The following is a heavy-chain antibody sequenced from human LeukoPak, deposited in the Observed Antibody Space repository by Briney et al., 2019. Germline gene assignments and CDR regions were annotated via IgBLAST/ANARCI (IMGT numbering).Heavy chain of an antibody. D-gene: IGHD3-9*01. CDR3: ARMAYVILTGYFQPNWFDP. V-gene: IGHV1-18*01. CDR1: GYTFTNYG. J-gene: IGHJ5*02. Sequence: PGASVKVSCKASGYTFTNYGISWVRQAPGQGLEWMGWISGYNGNTKYAQKLQGRVTMTIDTSTSTAYMELRSLRSDDTAVYYCARMAYVILTGYFQPNWFDPWGQGTLVTVSS. CDR2: ISGYNGNT.